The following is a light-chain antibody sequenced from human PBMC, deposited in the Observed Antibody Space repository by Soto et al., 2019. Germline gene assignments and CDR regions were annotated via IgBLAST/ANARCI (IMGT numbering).Light chain of an antibody. CDR1: QSVGRNY. V-gene: IGKV3-20*01. Sequence: EIVLTQSPGTLSVYPGERATLSCRASQSVGRNYLAWYQQKPGQAPRLLIYDASSRATGIPDRFSGSGSGTDFTLTISRLEPEDFAVYYCQQYASSPLTFGGGTKVETK. CDR2: DAS. J-gene: IGKJ4*01. CDR3: QQYASSPLT.